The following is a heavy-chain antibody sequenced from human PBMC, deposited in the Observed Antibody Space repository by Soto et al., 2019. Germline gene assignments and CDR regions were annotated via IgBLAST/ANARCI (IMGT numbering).Heavy chain of an antibody. V-gene: IGHV3-53*01. D-gene: IGHD2-2*01. CDR1: GFNFDNSY. CDR3: SKNNVAPAFVGFEY. J-gene: IGHJ4*02. CDR2: LYSGGQT. Sequence: LRLSCAVSGFNFDNSYMSWVRQAPGKGLEWVSILYSGGQTYYTESVRGRFTISRDISKNTLDLQMNRLTADDTAVYYCSKNNVAPAFVGFEYWGQGTLVTVSS.